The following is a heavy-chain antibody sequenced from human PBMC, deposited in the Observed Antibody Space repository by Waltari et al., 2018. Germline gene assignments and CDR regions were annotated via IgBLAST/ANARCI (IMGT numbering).Heavy chain of an antibody. J-gene: IGHJ4*02. CDR3: ARVAESGYSSRWYDV. CDR1: GYSFTGYY. CDR2: IHPKTGGT. D-gene: IGHD6-13*01. Sequence: QAQLVQSGAEVKKPGASVKVSCKASGYSFTGYYIHWVRQAPGQGLEWMGWIHPKTGGTKFARRFQGRVTLTSDTSVNTVYMELTTLTSDDTAVFYCARVAESGYSSRWYDVWGQGTQVIVSS. V-gene: IGHV1-2*02.